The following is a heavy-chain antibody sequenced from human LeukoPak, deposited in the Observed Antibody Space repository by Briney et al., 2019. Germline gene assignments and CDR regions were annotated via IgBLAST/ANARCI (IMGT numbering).Heavy chain of an antibody. CDR2: IKQDGGEK. Sequence: GGSLRLSCAASGFTFSSYWMSWVRQAPGKGLEWVANIKQDGGEKYYVDSVKDRFTISRDNAKNSLYLQMNSLRAEDTAVYYCARVYWNWGLYYYYYYMDVWGKGTTVTVSS. V-gene: IGHV3-7*01. CDR3: ARVYWNWGLYYYYYYMDV. J-gene: IGHJ6*03. D-gene: IGHD1-7*01. CDR1: GFTFSSYW.